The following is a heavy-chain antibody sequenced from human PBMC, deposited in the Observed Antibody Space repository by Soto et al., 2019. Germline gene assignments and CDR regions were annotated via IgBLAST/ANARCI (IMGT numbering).Heavy chain of an antibody. D-gene: IGHD3-22*01. Sequence: QVQLVESGGGLVKPGGSLRLSCAAYGYTFRDYYMSWIRQAPGKGLEWVSYISSSSSYTNYADSVKGRFTISRDNAKNSLYLQMNSLRAEDTAVYYCARGYYDSSGYTGFDYWGQGTLVTVSS. J-gene: IGHJ4*02. V-gene: IGHV3-11*06. CDR2: ISSSSSYT. CDR3: ARGYYDSSGYTGFDY. CDR1: GYTFRDYY.